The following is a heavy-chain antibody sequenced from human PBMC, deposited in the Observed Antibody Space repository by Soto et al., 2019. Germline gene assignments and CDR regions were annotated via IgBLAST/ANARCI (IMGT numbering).Heavy chain of an antibody. D-gene: IGHD3-22*01. J-gene: IGHJ4*02. CDR3: ARDSYYYDSSGYYLPPDY. CDR2: IWYDGSNK. CDR1: GFTFSSYG. Sequence: PGGSLRLSCAASGFTFSSYGMHWVRQAPGKGLEWVAVIWYDGSNKYYADSVKGRFTISRDNSKNTLYLQMNSLRAEDTAVYYCARDSYYYDSSGYYLPPDYWGQGTLVTVS. V-gene: IGHV3-33*01.